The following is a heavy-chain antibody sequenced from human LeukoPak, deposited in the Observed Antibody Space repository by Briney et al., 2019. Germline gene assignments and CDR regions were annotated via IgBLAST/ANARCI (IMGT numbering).Heavy chain of an antibody. V-gene: IGHV3-23*01. CDR2: ISGSGGST. Sequence: GGSLRLSCATSQFNFNNFGMTWVRQTPGKGLEWVSSISGSGGSTQYADSVQGRFTISRDNSKNTLYLQMNSLRAEDTAVYYCAKDPNGDYIGTFDIWGQGTMVTVSS. D-gene: IGHD4-17*01. CDR1: QFNFNNFG. CDR3: AKDPNGDYIGTFDI. J-gene: IGHJ3*02.